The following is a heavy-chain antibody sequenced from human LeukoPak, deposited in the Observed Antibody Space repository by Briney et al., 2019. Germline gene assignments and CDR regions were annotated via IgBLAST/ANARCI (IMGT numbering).Heavy chain of an antibody. CDR2: IYYSGST. Sequence: PSETLSLTCTVSGGSISSGGYYWSWIRQPPGKGLEWIGYIYYSGSTNYNPSLKSRVTISVDTSKNQFSLKLSSVTAADTAVYYCARYPSGPVDYWGQGTLVTVSS. J-gene: IGHJ4*02. CDR1: GGSISSGGYY. D-gene: IGHD6-25*01. CDR3: ARYPSGPVDY. V-gene: IGHV4-61*08.